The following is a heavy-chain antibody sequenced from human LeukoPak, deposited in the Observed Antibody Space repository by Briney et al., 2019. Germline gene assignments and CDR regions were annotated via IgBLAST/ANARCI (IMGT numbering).Heavy chain of an antibody. V-gene: IGHV4-39*07. CDR1: GGSFSSSSYY. D-gene: IGHD5-18*01. J-gene: IGHJ4*02. CDR3: ARLLVRGYSYDFDY. Sequence: SETLSLTCTVSGGSFSSSSYYWGWIRQPPGKGLEWIGSIHYNGNTYYNPSLKSQVTISVDTSKNQFSLKLSSVTAADTAVYYCARLLVRGYSYDFDYWGQGTLVTVSS. CDR2: IHYNGNT.